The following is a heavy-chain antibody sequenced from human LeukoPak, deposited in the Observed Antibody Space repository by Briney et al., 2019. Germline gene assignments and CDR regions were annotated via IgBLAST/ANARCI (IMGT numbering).Heavy chain of an antibody. V-gene: IGHV4-59*12. CDR2: IYYSGST. Sequence: PSETLSLTCTVSGGSISSYYWSWIRQPPGKGLEWIGYIYYSGSTNYNPSLKGRVTISVDTSKNQFSLKLSSVTAADTAVYYCARDRCSGGSCFAWDFDFWGQGTLVTVSS. J-gene: IGHJ4*02. CDR1: GGSISSYY. D-gene: IGHD2-15*01. CDR3: ARDRCSGGSCFAWDFDF.